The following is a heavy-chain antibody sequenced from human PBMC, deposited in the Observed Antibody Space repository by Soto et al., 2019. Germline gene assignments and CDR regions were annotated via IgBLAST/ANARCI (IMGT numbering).Heavy chain of an antibody. CDR1: GYTFTSYA. J-gene: IGHJ6*02. CDR3: ARNQWLVLDYYYGMDV. D-gene: IGHD6-19*01. CDR2: INAGNGNT. Sequence: QVQLVQSGAEEKKPGASVKVSCKASGYTFTSYAMHWVRQAPGQRLEWMGWINAGNGNTKYSQKFQGRVTITRDTSASTAYMELSSLRSEDTAVYYCARNQWLVLDYYYGMDVWGQGTTVTVSS. V-gene: IGHV1-3*05.